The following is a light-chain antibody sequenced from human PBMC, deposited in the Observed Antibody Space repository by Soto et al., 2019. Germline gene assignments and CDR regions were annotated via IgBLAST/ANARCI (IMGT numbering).Light chain of an antibody. CDR3: QQYGSSPYT. J-gene: IGKJ2*01. V-gene: IGKV3-20*01. Sequence: EIVLTQSPGTLSLSPGERATLSCRASQSVSSGYLAWYQQKPGQAPRLLIYDASSRATGIPDRFSGSGSGTDFTLTISRLEPEDFAVYYCQQYGSSPYTFGQGTNLEIK. CDR2: DAS. CDR1: QSVSSGY.